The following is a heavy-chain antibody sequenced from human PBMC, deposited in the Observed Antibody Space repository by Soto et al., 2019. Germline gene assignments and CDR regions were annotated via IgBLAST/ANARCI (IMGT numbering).Heavy chain of an antibody. Sequence: EVQLLESGGGLVQPGGSLRLSCAASGFTFSSYAMSWVRQAPGKGLEWVSTISGSGSTTYYADSVKGRFTISRDKSKNTLYLQMNSLRAEDTAVYYCARVRGYFDSSGYYVDYWGQGTLVTVSS. CDR3: ARVRGYFDSSGYYVDY. CDR1: GFTFSSYA. D-gene: IGHD3-22*01. J-gene: IGHJ4*02. CDR2: ISGSGSTT. V-gene: IGHV3-23*01.